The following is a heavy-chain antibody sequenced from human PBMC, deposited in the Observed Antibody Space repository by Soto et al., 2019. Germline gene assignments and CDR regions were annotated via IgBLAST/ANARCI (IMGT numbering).Heavy chain of an antibody. J-gene: IGHJ3*02. Sequence: EVQLEESGGDLVQPGGSLRLSCAASGFTLSAYWMTWVRQAPGKGLEWVANINRDGSKKSYLDSVRGPFTISRDNVGNPLYIQMDSLRAVDSALYSCAGDVSTGSSSFFLDAFDIWGQGTMVPVSS. V-gene: IGHV3-7*05. CDR3: AGDVSTGSSSFFLDAFDI. CDR2: INRDGSKK. D-gene: IGHD6-13*01. CDR1: GFTLSAYW.